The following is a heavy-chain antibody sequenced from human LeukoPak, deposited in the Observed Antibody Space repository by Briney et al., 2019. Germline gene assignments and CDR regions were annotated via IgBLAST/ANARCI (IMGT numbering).Heavy chain of an antibody. CDR3: ARDAYGDYATHDY. J-gene: IGHJ4*02. Sequence: GGSLRLSCAASGFTFSSYGMHWVRQAPGKGLEWVAVISYDGSNKYYADSVKGRFTISRDNAKNSLYLQMNSLRAEDTAVYYCARDAYGDYATHDYWGQGTLVTVSS. CDR1: GFTFSSYG. V-gene: IGHV3-30*03. D-gene: IGHD4-17*01. CDR2: ISYDGSNK.